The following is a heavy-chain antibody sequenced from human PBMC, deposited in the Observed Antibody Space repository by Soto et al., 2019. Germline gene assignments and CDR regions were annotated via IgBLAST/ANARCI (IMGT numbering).Heavy chain of an antibody. CDR3: AKDQVRVVVAAAFDY. Sequence: GGSLRLSCAASGFTFSDYDLQWVRQTAGKNLEWVATIGTADDTYYADSVKGRFTISRDNSKNTLYLQMNSLRAEDTAVYYCAKDQVRVVVAAAFDYWGQGTLVTVSS. D-gene: IGHD2-15*01. CDR1: GFTFSDYD. J-gene: IGHJ4*02. V-gene: IGHV3-13*04. CDR2: IGTADDT.